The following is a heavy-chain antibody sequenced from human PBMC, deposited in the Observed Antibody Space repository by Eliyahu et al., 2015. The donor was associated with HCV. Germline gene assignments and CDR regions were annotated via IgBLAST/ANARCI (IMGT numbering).Heavy chain of an antibody. V-gene: IGHV1-18*04. CDR2: ISAYNGNT. D-gene: IGHD3-9*01. CDR1: GYTXXSYG. J-gene: IGHJ4*02. CDR3: ARDRLYDILTGYIDY. Sequence: QVQLVQSGAEVXKPGASVKVSCKASGYTXXSYGISWVRQAPGQGLEWMGWISAYNGNTNYAQKLQGRXTMTTDTSTSTAYMELRSLRSDDTAVYYCARDRLYDILTGYIDYWGQGTLVTVSS.